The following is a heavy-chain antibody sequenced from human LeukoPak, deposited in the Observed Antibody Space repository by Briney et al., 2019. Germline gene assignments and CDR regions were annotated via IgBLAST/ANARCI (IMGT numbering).Heavy chain of an antibody. Sequence: GGSLRLSCVASGFTFSTYWMTWVRQAPGKGLEWVANIKRDGSEKYYVDSVKGRFTISRDNAKNSLYLQMNSLRAEDTAVYYCARDLGYYYYYMDVWGKGTTVTISS. CDR1: GFTFSTYW. CDR2: IKRDGSEK. J-gene: IGHJ6*03. CDR3: ARDLGYYYYYMDV. V-gene: IGHV3-7*01.